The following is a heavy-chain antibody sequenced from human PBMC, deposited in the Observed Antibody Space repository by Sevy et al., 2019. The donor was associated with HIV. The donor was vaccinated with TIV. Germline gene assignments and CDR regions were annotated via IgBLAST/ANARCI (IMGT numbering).Heavy chain of an antibody. V-gene: IGHV4-59*11. CDR3: ARVTGTTLDYYNYMDV. CDR1: GGSISNHY. CDR2: IYYSGST. Sequence: SETLSLTCTVSGGSISNHYWSWIRQPPGKGLEWIGYIYYSGSTNYNASLKSRVTISIDTSKNQFSLKLSSVTAADTAVYYCARVTGTTLDYYNYMDVWGKGTTVTVSS. D-gene: IGHD1-7*01. J-gene: IGHJ6*03.